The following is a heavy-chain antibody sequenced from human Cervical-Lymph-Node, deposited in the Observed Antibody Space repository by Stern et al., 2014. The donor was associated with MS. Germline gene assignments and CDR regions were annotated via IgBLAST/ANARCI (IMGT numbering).Heavy chain of an antibody. CDR1: GFTFSSYA. D-gene: IGHD5-18*01. CDR3: AKATALGPGYPNAEYFQH. V-gene: IGHV3-23*04. Sequence: EVQLVESGGGLVQPGGSLRLSCAASGFTFSSYAMSWVRQAPGKGLEWVSAIRGSGGSTYYADSVKGRFTISRDNSKNTLYLQMNSLRAEDTAVYYCAKATALGPGYPNAEYFQHWGQGTLVTVSS. CDR2: IRGSGGST. J-gene: IGHJ1*01.